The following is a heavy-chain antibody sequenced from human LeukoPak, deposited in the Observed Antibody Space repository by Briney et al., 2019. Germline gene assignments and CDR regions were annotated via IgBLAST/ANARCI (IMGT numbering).Heavy chain of an antibody. CDR1: GFTFSGYW. D-gene: IGHD3-10*01. V-gene: IGHV3-74*01. J-gene: IGHJ5*02. Sequence: GGSLRLSCAASGFTFSGYWMHWVRQAPGKGLVWVSRIDIDGNNIGYADSVKGRFTISRDNSKNTLYLQMNSLRAEDTAVYYCARDSGVGYYGSGSNNWSDPWGQGTLVTVSS. CDR3: ARDSGVGYYGSGSNNWSDP. CDR2: IDIDGNNI.